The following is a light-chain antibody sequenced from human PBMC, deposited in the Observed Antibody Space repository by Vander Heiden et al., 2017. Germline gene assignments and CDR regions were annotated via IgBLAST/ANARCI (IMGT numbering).Light chain of an antibody. V-gene: IGKV1-39*01. J-gene: IGKJ1*01. CDR2: AAS. CDR1: QSISNY. CDR3: QQSSSIPRT. Sequence: DIQMTQSPSSLSASVGDRVTITCRASQSISNYLNWYQQKPGKAPKLLIYAASSLQSGVPSRFSGSGSGTDFTLSINTLQPEDFATYYCQQSSSIPRTFGQGTKVEVK.